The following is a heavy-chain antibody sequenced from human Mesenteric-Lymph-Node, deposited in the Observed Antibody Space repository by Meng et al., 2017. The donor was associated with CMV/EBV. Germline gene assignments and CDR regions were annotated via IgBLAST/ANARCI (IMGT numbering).Heavy chain of an antibody. D-gene: IGHD3-10*01. Sequence: SCKTSGYTFTGYYMHWVRQAPGKGLEWVSYISSSGSTIYYADSVKGRFTISRDNAKNSLYLQMNSLRAEDTAVYYCARDTPGADYFDYWGQGTLVTVSS. CDR3: ARDTPGADYFDY. CDR2: ISSSGSTI. V-gene: IGHV3-48*03. CDR1: GYTFTGYY. J-gene: IGHJ4*02.